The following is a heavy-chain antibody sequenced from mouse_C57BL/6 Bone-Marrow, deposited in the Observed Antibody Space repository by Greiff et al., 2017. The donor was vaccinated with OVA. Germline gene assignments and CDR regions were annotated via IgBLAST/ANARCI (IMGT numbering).Heavy chain of an antibody. Sequence: VQLQQSGPELVKPGASVKISCKASGYSFTGYYMNWVKQSPEKSLEWIGEINPSTGGTTYNQKFKAKATLTVDKSSSTAYMQLKSLTSEDSAVYYCARDRGHWYFDVWGTGTTVTVSS. D-gene: IGHD2-14*01. V-gene: IGHV1-42*01. CDR3: ARDRGHWYFDV. J-gene: IGHJ1*03. CDR2: INPSTGGT. CDR1: GYSFTGYY.